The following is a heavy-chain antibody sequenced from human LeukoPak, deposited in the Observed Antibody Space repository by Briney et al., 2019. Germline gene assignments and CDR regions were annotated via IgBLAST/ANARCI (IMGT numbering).Heavy chain of an antibody. CDR1: GGSFSHYY. J-gene: IGHJ6*02. Sequence: ASETLSLTCAVSGGSFSHYYWTWIRRPPGKGLEWVGEIIHSGSTNYNPSLKSRVTMSVDTSKNQFSLKLSSVTAADTAVYYCAREPYGDSGMDVWGQGITVTVSS. CDR3: AREPYGDSGMDV. D-gene: IGHD4-17*01. CDR2: IIHSGST. V-gene: IGHV4-34*12.